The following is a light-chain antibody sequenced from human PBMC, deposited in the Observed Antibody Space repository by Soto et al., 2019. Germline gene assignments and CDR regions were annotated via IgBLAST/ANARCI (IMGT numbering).Light chain of an antibody. CDR1: SSDVGGYNY. Sequence: QSALTQPPSASGSPGQSVTISCTGASSDVGGYNYVSWFQQHPGKAPKLLIYEVTNRPSGVPGRFSGSKSDNTASLTVSGLQAEDEDDYSCSANAGISTFVFGTGTKVX. J-gene: IGLJ1*01. CDR3: SANAGISTFV. CDR2: EVT. V-gene: IGLV2-8*01.